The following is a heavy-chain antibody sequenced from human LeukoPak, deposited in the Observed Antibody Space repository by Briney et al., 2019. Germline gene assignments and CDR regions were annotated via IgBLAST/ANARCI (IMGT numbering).Heavy chain of an antibody. CDR2: LSASGGLT. CDR3: AKGGSSYSEMDY. D-gene: IGHD4-11*01. CDR1: GFTFSSYA. J-gene: IGHJ4*02. Sequence: GGSLRLSCAASGFTFSSYAMSWVRQAPGEGLEWVSGLSASGGLTYYSDSVKGRFTISRDNSKNTLYLQMNSLRADDTAVYYCAKGGSSYSEMDYWGQGTLVTVSS. V-gene: IGHV3-23*01.